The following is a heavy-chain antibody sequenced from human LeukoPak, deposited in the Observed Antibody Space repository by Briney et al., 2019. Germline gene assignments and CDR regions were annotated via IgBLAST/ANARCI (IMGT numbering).Heavy chain of an antibody. CDR3: ARRRYKYYFDY. Sequence: SETLSLTCTVSGGSISSSSYYWGWIRQPPGKGLEWIGSIYYSGSTCYNPSLKSRVTISADKSISTAYLQWSSLKASDTAMYYCARRRYKYYFDYWGQGTLVTVSS. CDR1: GGSISSSSYY. J-gene: IGHJ4*02. V-gene: IGHV4-39*07. D-gene: IGHD1-1*01. CDR2: IYYSGST.